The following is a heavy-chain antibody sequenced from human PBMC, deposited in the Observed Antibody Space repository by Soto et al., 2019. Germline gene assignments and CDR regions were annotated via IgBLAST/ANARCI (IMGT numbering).Heavy chain of an antibody. D-gene: IGHD5-18*01. CDR3: ARIQLWIRGSVYYYYGMDV. V-gene: IGHV4-34*01. CDR1: GGSFSGYY. CDR2: INHSGST. J-gene: IGHJ6*02. Sequence: QVQLQQWGAGLLKPSETRSLTCAVYGGSFSGYYWSWIRQPPGKGLEWIGEINHSGSTNYNLSLKSRVTISVDTSKNQFSLKLSSVTAADTAVYYCARIQLWIRGSVYYYYGMDVWGQGTTVTVSS.